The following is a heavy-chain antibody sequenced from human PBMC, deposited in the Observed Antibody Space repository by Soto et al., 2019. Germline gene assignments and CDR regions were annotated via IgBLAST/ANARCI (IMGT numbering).Heavy chain of an antibody. CDR2: ILSLESHK. D-gene: IGHD2-8*01. J-gene: IGHJ4*02. CDR3: ATGLKDTSNRPSFDS. V-gene: IGHV3-11*01. CDR1: GFNFSDYY. Sequence: GGSLRLSCSGFGFNFSDYYMNWIRQSPVKGLEWVSSILSLESHKYYAASVMGRFSVSRDNAKRPLFLQMNNLRAEDTGIYFCATGLKDTSNRPSFDSWGPGTPVTVSS.